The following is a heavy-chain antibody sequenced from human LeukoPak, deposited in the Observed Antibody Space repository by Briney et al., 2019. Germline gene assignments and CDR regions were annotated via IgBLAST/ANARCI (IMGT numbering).Heavy chain of an antibody. Sequence: PSETLSLTCTVSGGSISSYYWSWIRQPPGKGLEWIGYIYYSGSTNYNPSLKSRVTISVDTSENQFSLKLSSVTAADTAVYYCARTTHYYDSSGYITYAFDIWGQGTMVTVSS. CDR3: ARTTHYYDSSGYITYAFDI. J-gene: IGHJ3*02. CDR1: GGSISSYY. V-gene: IGHV4-59*01. D-gene: IGHD3-22*01. CDR2: IYYSGST.